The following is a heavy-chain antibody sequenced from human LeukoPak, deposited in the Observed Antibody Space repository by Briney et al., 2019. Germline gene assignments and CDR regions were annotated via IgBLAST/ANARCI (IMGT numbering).Heavy chain of an antibody. V-gene: IGHV4-34*01. CDR2: INHSGST. J-gene: IGHJ5*02. CDR1: GGSFSGYY. D-gene: IGHD2-2*01. CDR3: ARYVVVPAAKRRNWFAP. Sequence: PSETLSLTCAVYGGSFSGYYWSWIRQPPGKGLEWIGEINHSGSTNYNPSLKSRVTISVDTSKKQFSLKLRSVTAADTAVYYCARYVVVPAAKRRNWFAPWGQGTLVTVSS.